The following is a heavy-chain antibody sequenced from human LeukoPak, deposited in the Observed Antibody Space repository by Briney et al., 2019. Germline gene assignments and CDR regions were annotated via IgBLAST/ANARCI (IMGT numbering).Heavy chain of an antibody. CDR2: IIPMLGTV. V-gene: IGHV1-69*04. Sequence: ASVKVSCKASGATFSSYAINWVRQAPGQGLEWMGRIIPMLGTVNYAQKFQGRVTIIADKSTSTAYMELSSLRSEDTAVCYCAREGTAMVEEPFDYWGQGTLVTVSS. CDR1: GATFSSYA. CDR3: AREGTAMVEEPFDY. J-gene: IGHJ4*02. D-gene: IGHD5-18*01.